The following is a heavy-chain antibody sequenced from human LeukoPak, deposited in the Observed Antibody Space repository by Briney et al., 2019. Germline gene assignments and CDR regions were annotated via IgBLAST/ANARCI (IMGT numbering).Heavy chain of an antibody. CDR2: IYSGGST. D-gene: IGHD2-15*01. J-gene: IGHJ5*02. Sequence: GGSLRLSCAASGFTVSSNYMSWVRQAPGKGLEWVSVIYSGGSTYYADSVKGRFTISRDNSKNTLYLQMNSLRAEDTAVYYCAKAGPHIVVVVAATRHTNWFDPWGQGTLVTVSS. CDR3: AKAGPHIVVVVAATRHTNWFDP. V-gene: IGHV3-53*01. CDR1: GFTVSSNY.